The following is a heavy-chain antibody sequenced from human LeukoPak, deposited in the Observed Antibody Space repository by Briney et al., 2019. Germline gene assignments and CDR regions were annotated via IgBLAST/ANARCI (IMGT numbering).Heavy chain of an antibody. CDR1: GYTFTNYA. CDR2: IATNTGNP. CDR3: TRDRIWNCSSTSCSERGDY. J-gene: IGHJ4*02. D-gene: IGHD2-2*01. V-gene: IGHV7-4-1*02. Sequence: GASVKVSCKASGYTFTNYAMNWVRQAPGQGLEWMGWIATNTGNPTYAPGLTGRVVFSVDTSVSTAYLEISSLKAEDTAVYYCTRDRIWNCSSTSCSERGDYWGQGTLVTVFS.